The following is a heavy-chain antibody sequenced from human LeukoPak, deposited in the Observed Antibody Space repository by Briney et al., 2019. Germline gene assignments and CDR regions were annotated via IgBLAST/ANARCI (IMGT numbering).Heavy chain of an antibody. Sequence: PSETLSLTCSVSGVSIRGYYWSWIRQTPGKGLEWIGNIYYSGSTNYNPSLKSRVTMSVDTSKNQISLNLNSMTAADTAVYYCAREVRAAGGKGDALDVWGQGTMVTVSS. CDR1: GVSIRGYY. V-gene: IGHV4-59*01. CDR2: IYYSGST. J-gene: IGHJ3*01. D-gene: IGHD6-19*01. CDR3: AREVRAAGGKGDALDV.